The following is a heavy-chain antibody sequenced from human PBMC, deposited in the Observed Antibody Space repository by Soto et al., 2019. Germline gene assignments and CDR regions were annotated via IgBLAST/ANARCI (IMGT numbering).Heavy chain of an antibody. Sequence: SESLSLTFTASGCSISNRPYFWGGIAHPPGEGLEWIGTFRYNENTYYNPSLESRVTISVDTSKNHFSLKVTSATVADTAVYYCARLGGYCSSTGCYGYYALDVWGPGTTVS. CDR2: FRYNENT. D-gene: IGHD2-2*01. CDR3: ARLGGYCSSTGCYGYYALDV. J-gene: IGHJ6*02. CDR1: GCSISNRPYF. V-gene: IGHV4-39*02.